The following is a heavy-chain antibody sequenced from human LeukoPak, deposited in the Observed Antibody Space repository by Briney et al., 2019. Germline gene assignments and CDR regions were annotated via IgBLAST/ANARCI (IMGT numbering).Heavy chain of an antibody. CDR1: GGSISSGGYS. CDR3: AGNYGSGSYYRFYF. D-gene: IGHD3-10*01. CDR2: IYHSGST. J-gene: IGHJ4*02. Sequence: SETLSLTCAVSGGSISSGGYSWSWIRQPPGKGLEWIGYIYHSGSTYYNPSLKSRVTISVDRSKNQFSLKLSSVTAADTAVYYCAGNYGSGSYYRFYFWGQGTLVTVSS. V-gene: IGHV4-30-2*01.